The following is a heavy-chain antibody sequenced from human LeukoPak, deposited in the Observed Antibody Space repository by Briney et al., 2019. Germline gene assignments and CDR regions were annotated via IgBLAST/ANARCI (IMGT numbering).Heavy chain of an antibody. D-gene: IGHD5-24*01. Sequence: PGGSLRLSCTASGFTFGDYAMSWVRQAPGKGLEWVGFIRSKAYGGTTEYAASVKGRFTISRDDSKSIAYLQMNSLKTEDTAVYYCTRDNDWASRDGYNYGDDYWGQGTLVTVSS. V-gene: IGHV3-49*04. CDR1: GFTFGDYA. J-gene: IGHJ4*02. CDR2: IRSKAYGGTT. CDR3: TRDNDWASRDGYNYGDDY.